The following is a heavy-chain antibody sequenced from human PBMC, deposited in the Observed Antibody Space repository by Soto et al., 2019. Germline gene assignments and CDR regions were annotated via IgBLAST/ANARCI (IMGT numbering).Heavy chain of an antibody. D-gene: IGHD3-10*01. CDR1: GYTFTNYD. J-gene: IGHJ6*02. Sequence: GXSVKVSCKASGYTFTNYDINWVRQAPGRGLEWMGWISTYTGNTNYAQKLQGRVTMTTDTSTSTAYMELRSLRSDDTAVYYCARGYYYGSGRPTPGGMDVWGQGTTVTVSS. CDR3: ARGYYYGSGRPTPGGMDV. CDR2: ISTYTGNT. V-gene: IGHV1-18*01.